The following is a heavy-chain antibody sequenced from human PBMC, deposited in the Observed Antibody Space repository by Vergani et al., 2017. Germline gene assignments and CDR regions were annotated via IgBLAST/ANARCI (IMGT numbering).Heavy chain of an antibody. Sequence: QLQLQESGPGLVKPSETLSLTCTVSGGSITYGTFYWGWIRQSPGKGLEWIGSIYYSENKFYNPSLESRVTLSIGTTKNQFSLKLKSVTGADTAVYYCARCFRDEGMIYGGTVENWFDPWSQGTLVTVSS. V-gene: IGHV4-39*01. CDR1: GGSITYGTFY. J-gene: IGHJ5*02. CDR3: ARCFRDEGMIYGGTVENWFDP. D-gene: IGHD3-22*01. CDR2: IYYSENK.